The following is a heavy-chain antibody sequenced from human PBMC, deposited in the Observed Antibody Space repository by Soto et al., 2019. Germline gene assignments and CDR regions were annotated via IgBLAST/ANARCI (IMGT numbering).Heavy chain of an antibody. V-gene: IGHV1-46*01. CDR3: ARSLLQGDF. CDR2: IKPNGGST. CDR1: GYTFIHYY. J-gene: IGHJ4*02. Sequence: QVQLVQSGAEVKKPGASVKISCKASGYTFIHYYIHWVRQAHGQGLEWMAIIKPNGGSTNYAQKFQGRVTVTSDTSTTTVSMELNSLESDDTAVYFCARSLLQGDFWGQGTLVTVSS. D-gene: IGHD2-21*01.